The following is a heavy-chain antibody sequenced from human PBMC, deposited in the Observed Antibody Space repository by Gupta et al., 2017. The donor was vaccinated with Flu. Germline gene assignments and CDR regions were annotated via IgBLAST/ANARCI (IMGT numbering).Heavy chain of an antibody. CDR3: AKDARKLGYCSSTSCYYYYYGMDV. V-gene: IGHV3-9*01. Sequence: EVQLVESGGGLVQPGRSLRLSCAASGFTFADYAMHWVRQAPGKGLEWVSGISWNSGSIGYADSVKGRFTISRDNAKNSLYLQMNSLRAEDTALYYCAKDARKLGYCSSTSCYYYYYGMDVWGQGTTVTVSS. CDR2: ISWNSGSI. D-gene: IGHD2-2*01. J-gene: IGHJ6*02. CDR1: GFTFADYA.